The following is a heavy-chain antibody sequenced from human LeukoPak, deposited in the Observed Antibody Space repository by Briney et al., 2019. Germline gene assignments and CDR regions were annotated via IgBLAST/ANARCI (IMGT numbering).Heavy chain of an antibody. V-gene: IGHV3-23*01. CDR1: GFTVSSNY. D-gene: IGHD4-23*01. CDR3: ARGGNRHDAFDI. Sequence: GGSLRLSCAASGFTVSSNYMSWVRQAPGKGLEWVSAISGSGGSTYYADSVEGRFTISRDNSKNTLYLQMNSLRAEDTAVYYCARGGNRHDAFDIWGQGTMVTVSS. J-gene: IGHJ3*02. CDR2: ISGSGGST.